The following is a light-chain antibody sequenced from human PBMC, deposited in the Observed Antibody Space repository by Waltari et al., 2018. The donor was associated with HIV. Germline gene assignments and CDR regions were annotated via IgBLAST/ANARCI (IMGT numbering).Light chain of an antibody. J-gene: IGKJ2*01. V-gene: IGKV3-11*01. CDR3: QQRSYWPFT. CDR2: DAS. CDR1: QSVSTY. Sequence: EIVLTQSPATLSLSPGERAPLSCRASQSVSTYLAWYQQKPGQAPRLLIYDASNRATGIPARFSGSGSGTDFTLTISSLEPEDFAVYYCQQRSYWPFTFGQGTKLEIK.